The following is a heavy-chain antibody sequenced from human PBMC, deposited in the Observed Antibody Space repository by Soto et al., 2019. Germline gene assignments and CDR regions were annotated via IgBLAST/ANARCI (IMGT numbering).Heavy chain of an antibody. CDR2: IYHSGST. D-gene: IGHD5-12*01. J-gene: IGHJ4*02. CDR1: GGSISSSNW. Sequence: QVQLQESGPGLVKPSGTLSLTCAVSGGSISSSNWWSWVRQPPGKGLEWIGEIYHSGSTNYKPSLKCRVTISVDKSKSQFSVKLSSVTGADTAVYYCASRDGYNPSRDYWGQGTLVTVSS. CDR3: ASRDGYNPSRDY. V-gene: IGHV4-4*02.